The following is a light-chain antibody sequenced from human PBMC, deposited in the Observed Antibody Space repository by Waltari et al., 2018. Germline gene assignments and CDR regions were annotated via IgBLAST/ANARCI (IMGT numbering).Light chain of an antibody. V-gene: IGLV1-47*01. CDR3: AAWDDSLSGRV. CDR2: KDD. Sequence: QSVLTQPPSASGTPGLRVSISSSGTSPNIGANSVYWYPQPPGAAPKLLIYKDDPRPAGVPDRFSGSKSGTSASLAISGLRSADEADYYCAAWDDSLSGRVFGGGTKLTVL. J-gene: IGLJ3*02. CDR1: SPNIGANS.